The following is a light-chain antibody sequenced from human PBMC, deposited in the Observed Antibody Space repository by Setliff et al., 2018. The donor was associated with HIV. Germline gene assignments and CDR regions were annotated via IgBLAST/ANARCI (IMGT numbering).Light chain of an antibody. V-gene: IGLV2-14*03. Sequence: QSALTQPRSVSGSPGQSVTIPCTGTSSDVGNYNYVSWYQQYPGKAPKLMVYDVSNRPSGVSNRFSGSKSGNTASLTISGLQAEDEAGYYCSSHTSSSTYVVGTGTKVT. CDR1: SSDVGNYNY. CDR2: DVS. J-gene: IGLJ1*01. CDR3: SSHTSSSTYV.